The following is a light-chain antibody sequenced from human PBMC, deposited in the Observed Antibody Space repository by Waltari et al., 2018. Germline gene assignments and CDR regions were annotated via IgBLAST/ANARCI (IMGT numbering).Light chain of an antibody. V-gene: IGLV3-1*01. CDR2: QDS. Sequence: SYELTQPPSVSVSPGQTASITCSGDKLGDKYACWYQQKPGQSPVLVIYQDSKRPSGIPERSSGSNSGNTATLTISGTQAMDEADYYCQAWDSSTATVFGGGTKLTVL. CDR3: QAWDSSTATV. CDR1: KLGDKY. J-gene: IGLJ3*02.